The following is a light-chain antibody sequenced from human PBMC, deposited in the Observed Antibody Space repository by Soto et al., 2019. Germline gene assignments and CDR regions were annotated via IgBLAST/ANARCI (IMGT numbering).Light chain of an antibody. CDR2: DAS. J-gene: IGKJ4*01. CDR1: QSVSSN. V-gene: IGKV3-15*01. CDR3: QKYNKWPLT. Sequence: EIVMTQSPATLSVSPGEGATLSCRASQSVSSNLAWYQQKPGQAPRLLIYDASTWATGIPARFDGSGSGTEFTLTISSLQSEDFAVYYCQKYNKWPLTFGGGTRVEIK.